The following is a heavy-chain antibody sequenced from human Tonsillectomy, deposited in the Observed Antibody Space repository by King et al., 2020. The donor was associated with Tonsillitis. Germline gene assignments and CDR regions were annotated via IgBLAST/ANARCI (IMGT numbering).Heavy chain of an antibody. V-gene: IGHV1-2*02. CDR3: ARAPSWILGYFDY. CDR1: GYTFTGYY. Sequence: VQLVESGAEVKKPGASVKVSCTASGYTFTGYYIHWVRQAPGQGLEWMAWINPDNGGTNCAQKFQGRVTMTRDTSISTAYMELSRLRSDDTAVYYCARAPSWILGYFDYWGQGTLVTVSS. J-gene: IGHJ4*02. CDR2: INPDNGGT. D-gene: IGHD5-18*01.